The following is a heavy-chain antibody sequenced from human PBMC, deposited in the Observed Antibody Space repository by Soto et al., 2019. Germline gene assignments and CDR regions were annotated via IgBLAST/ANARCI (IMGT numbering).Heavy chain of an antibody. CDR3: ARRDTGKSIFDHYYGMDV. Sequence: GASVKVSCKASGYTFTSYYMHWVRQAPGQGLEWMGIINPSGGSTSYAQKFQGRVTMTRDTSTSTVYMELSSLRSEDTAVYYCARRDTGKSIFDHYYGMDVWGQVTTVTVSS. J-gene: IGHJ6*02. CDR1: GYTFTSYY. D-gene: IGHD3-10*01. CDR2: INPSGGST. V-gene: IGHV1-46*01.